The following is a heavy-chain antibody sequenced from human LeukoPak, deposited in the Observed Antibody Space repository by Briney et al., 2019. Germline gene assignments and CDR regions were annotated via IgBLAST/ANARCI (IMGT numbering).Heavy chain of an antibody. J-gene: IGHJ4*02. CDR3: ARGLGIQLWAPLDY. CDR1: GGTFSSYT. V-gene: IGHV1-69*13. Sequence: ASVKVSCKAPGGTFSSYTIYWVRQAPGQGLEWMGGIIPIFGTTKYAQKFQGRVTITADESTSTAYMELSSLRSEDTAVYYCARGLGIQLWAPLDYWGQGTLVTVSS. CDR2: IIPIFGTT. D-gene: IGHD5-18*01.